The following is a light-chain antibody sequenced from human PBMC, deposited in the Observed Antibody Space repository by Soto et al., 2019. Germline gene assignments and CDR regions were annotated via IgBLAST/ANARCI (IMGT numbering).Light chain of an antibody. CDR3: QQYRT. CDR2: GAS. Sequence: EVVLTQSPATLSLSPGEGATLSCRASQSDSSNLAWYQQKPGQAPRLLIYGASSRATGIPDRFSGSGSATDFTLTISRLEPEDFAVYYCQQYRTFGQGTKVDIK. J-gene: IGKJ1*01. V-gene: IGKV3-20*01. CDR1: QSDSSN.